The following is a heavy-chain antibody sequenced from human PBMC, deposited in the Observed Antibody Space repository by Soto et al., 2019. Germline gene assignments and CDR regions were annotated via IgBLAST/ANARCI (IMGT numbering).Heavy chain of an antibody. CDR1: GGSISSSSYY. D-gene: IGHD3-10*01. CDR3: AGRGVSGPVYY. Sequence: QLQLQESGPGLVKPSETLSLTCTVSGGSISSSSYYWGWIRQPPGKGLEWIGNIYYSGSAYYNPSLKSRDTTSVDMSQTNFSLKLSSVTAADTAVYYCAGRGVSGPVYYWGQGTLVTV. CDR2: IYYSGSA. V-gene: IGHV4-39*02. J-gene: IGHJ4*02.